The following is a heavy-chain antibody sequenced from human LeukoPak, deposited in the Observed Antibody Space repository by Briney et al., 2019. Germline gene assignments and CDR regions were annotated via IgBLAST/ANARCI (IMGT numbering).Heavy chain of an antibody. J-gene: IGHJ5*02. V-gene: IGHV1-2*02. CDR1: GYTFTGYY. D-gene: IGHD3-3*01. CDR3: ARTLASYYDFWSGYYRDSWFDP. CDR2: INPNSGGT. Sequence: ASVKVSCKASGYTFTGYYMHWVRQAPGQGLEWMGWINPNSGGTNYAQKFQGRVTMTRDTSISTAYMELSRLRSDDTAVYYCARTLASYYDFWSGYYRDSWFDPWGQGTLVTVSS.